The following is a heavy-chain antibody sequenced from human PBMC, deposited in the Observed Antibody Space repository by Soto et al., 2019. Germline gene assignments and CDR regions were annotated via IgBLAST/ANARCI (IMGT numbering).Heavy chain of an antibody. V-gene: IGHV1-18*04. CDR1: GYTFNSYG. Sequence: QVQLVQSGAEVKKPGASVKVSCKASGYTFNSYGFSWVRQAPGQGLEWMGWISAYNGNTNYAQKAQGRVTMTTDTSTSTAYMELRSLRSDDTAVYYCVRESCSGGTCYSDYWGQGTLVTVSS. J-gene: IGHJ4*02. CDR2: ISAYNGNT. D-gene: IGHD2-15*01. CDR3: VRESCSGGTCYSDY.